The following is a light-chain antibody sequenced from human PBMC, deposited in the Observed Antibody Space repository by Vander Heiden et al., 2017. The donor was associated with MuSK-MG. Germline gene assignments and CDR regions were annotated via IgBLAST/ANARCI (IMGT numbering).Light chain of an antibody. J-gene: IGKJ1*01. Sequence: DIQMTQSPSSLSASVGDRVTITCRASQDISNSLAWYQQKPGKAPKLLLFAASRLESGVPSRFSGSGSGTDYTLTISSLQPEDFASYYCHQYYIIPQTFGQGTKVEVK. CDR2: AAS. CDR3: HQYYIIPQT. CDR1: QDISNS. V-gene: IGKV1-NL1*01.